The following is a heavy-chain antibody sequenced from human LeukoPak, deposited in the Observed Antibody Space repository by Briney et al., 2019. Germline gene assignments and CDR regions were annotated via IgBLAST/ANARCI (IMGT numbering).Heavy chain of an antibody. CDR1: GFSFSSNC. V-gene: IGHV3-7*03. D-gene: IGHD3-16*01. J-gene: IGHJ6*02. CDR3: ARGGGLDV. CDR2: IKEDGNEI. Sequence: GGSLRLSCAVSGFSFSSNCMSWVRQAPGKGLEWVAKIKEDGNEIYYVDSVKGRFTISRDNAKNSLYLQMSNLRAEDTAVYFCARGGGLDVWGQGATVTVSS.